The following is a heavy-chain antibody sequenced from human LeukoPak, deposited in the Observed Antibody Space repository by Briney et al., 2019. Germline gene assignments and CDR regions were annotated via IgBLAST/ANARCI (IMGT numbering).Heavy chain of an antibody. CDR3: AKGYSSVWSWHFDF. J-gene: IGHJ4*02. V-gene: IGHV3-30*18. D-gene: IGHD3-22*01. CDR1: GFSFSSYA. Sequence: GGSLRLSCAASGFSFSSYAMYWVRQAPGKGLEWVAVISYDGSNKYHVDSVKGRFTISRDNSENTLHLQMTSLRAEDTAVYYCAKGYSSVWSWHFDFWGQGTPVTVSS. CDR2: ISYDGSNK.